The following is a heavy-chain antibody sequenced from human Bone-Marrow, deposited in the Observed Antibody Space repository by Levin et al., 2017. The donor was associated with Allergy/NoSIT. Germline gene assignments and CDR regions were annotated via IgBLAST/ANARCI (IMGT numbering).Heavy chain of an antibody. V-gene: IGHV3-21*01. CDR2: ISSSSSYI. CDR1: GFTFSSYS. J-gene: IGHJ4*02. CDR3: ARDLGSIRTTVVAKVGGFRY. Sequence: PGESLKISCAASGFTFSSYSMNWVRQAPGKGLEWVSSISSSSSYIYYADSVKGRFTISRDNAKNSLYLQMNSLRAEDTAVYYCARDLGSIRTTVVAKVGGFRYWGQGTLVTVSS. D-gene: IGHD4-23*01.